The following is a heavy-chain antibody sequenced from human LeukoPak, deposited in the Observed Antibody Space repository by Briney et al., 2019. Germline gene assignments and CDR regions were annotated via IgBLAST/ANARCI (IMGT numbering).Heavy chain of an antibody. D-gene: IGHD1-26*01. CDR1: GVSILSTNW. J-gene: IGHJ1*01. V-gene: IGHV4-4*02. Sequence: SETLSLTCAVSGVSILSTNWWSWVRQPPGRGLEWIGEVHLSGASNYNPSLKSRVNMSIDKSRNQLSLELTSVTAADTAMYYCARESGAFSPFGFWGQGTLVTVSS. CDR3: ARESGAFSPFGF. CDR2: VHLSGAS.